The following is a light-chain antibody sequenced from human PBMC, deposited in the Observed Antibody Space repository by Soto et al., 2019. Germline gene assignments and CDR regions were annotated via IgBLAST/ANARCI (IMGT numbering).Light chain of an antibody. Sequence: QSVLTQPPSVSGSPGQSITISCTWISSNIGADFDVYWYQQLPGAAPKLLIYGNTNRPSGVPDRFSGSKSGTSASLAITGLQAEDEADYYCQSYDRSLTGVFGTGTKVTVL. CDR2: GNT. CDR1: SSNIGADFD. CDR3: QSYDRSLTGV. V-gene: IGLV1-40*01. J-gene: IGLJ1*01.